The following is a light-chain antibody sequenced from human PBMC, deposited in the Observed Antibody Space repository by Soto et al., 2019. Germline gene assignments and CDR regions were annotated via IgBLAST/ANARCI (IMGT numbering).Light chain of an antibody. CDR3: QQSYSTPVT. V-gene: IGKV1-39*01. Sequence: DIQMTQSPSSLSASVGDRVTITCRASQTISSYLNWFQQKPGKAPKLLIYAASSLQSGVPSRFSGSASGTDFTLTISSLQPEDFAIYYCQQSYSTPVTFGGGTKVDTK. CDR2: AAS. CDR1: QTISSY. J-gene: IGKJ4*01.